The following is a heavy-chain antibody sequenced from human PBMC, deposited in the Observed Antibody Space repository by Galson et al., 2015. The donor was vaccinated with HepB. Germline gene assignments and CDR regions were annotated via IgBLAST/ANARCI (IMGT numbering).Heavy chain of an antibody. Sequence: ETLSLTCAVYGGSFSGYYWSWIRQPPGKGLEWIGEINHSGSTNYNPSLKSRVTISVDTSKNQFSLKLSSVTAADTAVYYCARGNGLHTPFDYWGQGTLVTVSS. J-gene: IGHJ4*02. D-gene: IGHD2-2*02. CDR2: INHSGST. V-gene: IGHV4-34*01. CDR3: ARGNGLHTPFDY. CDR1: GGSFSGYY.